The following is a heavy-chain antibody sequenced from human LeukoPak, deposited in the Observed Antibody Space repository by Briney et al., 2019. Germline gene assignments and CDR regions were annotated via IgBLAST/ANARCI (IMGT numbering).Heavy chain of an antibody. CDR3: ARGDIVVVPAAMRGVYCSGGSCYSTFDY. Sequence: GGSLRLSCAASGFTFSSYWMSWVRQAPGKGLEWVANIKQDGSEKYYVDSVKGRFTISRDNAKNSLYLQMNSLRAEDTAVYYCARGDIVVVPAAMRGVYCSGGSCYSTFDYWGQGTLVTVSS. D-gene: IGHD2-2*01. CDR2: IKQDGSEK. J-gene: IGHJ4*02. CDR1: GFTFSSYW. V-gene: IGHV3-7*01.